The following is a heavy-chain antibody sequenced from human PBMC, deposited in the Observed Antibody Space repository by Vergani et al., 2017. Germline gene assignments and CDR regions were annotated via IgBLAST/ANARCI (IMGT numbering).Heavy chain of an antibody. CDR2: IYSGGST. CDR1: GFTVSSNY. V-gene: IGHV3-53*01. D-gene: IGHD6-6*01. J-gene: IGHJ6*03. CDR3: ATLEYSSSWYSYYYMDV. Sequence: EVQLLESGGGLVQPGGSLRLSCAASGFTVSSNYMSWVRQAPGKGLEWVSVIYSGGSTYYADSVKGRFTISRDNSKNTLYLQMNSLRAEDTAVYYCATLEYSSSWYSYYYMDVWGKGTTVTVSS.